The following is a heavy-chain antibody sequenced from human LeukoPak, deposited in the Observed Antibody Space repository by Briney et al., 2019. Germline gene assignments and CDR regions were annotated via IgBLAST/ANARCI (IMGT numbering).Heavy chain of an antibody. V-gene: IGHV4-59*08. J-gene: IGHJ6*02. Sequence: SETLSLTCSVSGGSITSYYWSWIRQPPGKGLEWIGYIYYSGSTNYNPSLKSRVTIALDTSKNQFSLKLSSVTAADTAVYYCARLGCSGGSCSNPYYYGMDVWGQGTTVTVSS. CDR2: IYYSGST. D-gene: IGHD2-15*01. CDR1: GGSITSYY. CDR3: ARLGCSGGSCSNPYYYGMDV.